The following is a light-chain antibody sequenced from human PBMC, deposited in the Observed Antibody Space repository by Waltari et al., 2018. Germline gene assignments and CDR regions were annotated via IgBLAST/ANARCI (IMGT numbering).Light chain of an antibody. CDR3: VQAREAWT. CDR2: LGS. CDR1: QSLLHSTGYNY. Sequence: DIVMTQSPLSLPVTPGEPASISCRSSQSLLHSTGYNYLAWYLQKPGQSPQLLIYLGSNRASGVPDRFSGSGSGTDFTLKISRVEAEDVGVYYCVQAREAWTFGQGTKVEIK. J-gene: IGKJ1*01. V-gene: IGKV2-28*01.